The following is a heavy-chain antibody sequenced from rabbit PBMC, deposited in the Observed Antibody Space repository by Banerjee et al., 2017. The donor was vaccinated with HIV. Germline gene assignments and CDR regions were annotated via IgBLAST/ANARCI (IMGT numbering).Heavy chain of an antibody. CDR2: IDGTIGAA. CDR3: ARGAGASGWGYDL. V-gene: IGHV1S45*01. Sequence: QEQLVESGGGLVQPGGSLTLTCTASSFSFSSTYDMCWVRQAPGKGLEWIGCIDGTIGAAYGSWASGRFTISKTSSTTVTLQMTSLTAADTATYFCARGAGASGWGYDLWGPGTLVTVS. CDR1: SFSFSSTYD. J-gene: IGHJ4*01. D-gene: IGHD4-1*01.